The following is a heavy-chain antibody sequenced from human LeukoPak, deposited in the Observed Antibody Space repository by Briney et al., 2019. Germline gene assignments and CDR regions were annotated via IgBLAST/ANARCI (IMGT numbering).Heavy chain of an antibody. Sequence: GGSPRLSCTASGFIFSDAWMTWVRQAPGQGQEWVGRIKSKASGGTTDYASPVKGRFTISRDDSENTLYLQMNSLRTDDTAMYYCSKDLPHTRAWALKYWGQGALVTVSS. J-gene: IGHJ4*02. D-gene: IGHD2-2*01. CDR3: SKDLPHTRAWALKY. CDR1: GFIFSDAW. CDR2: IKSKASGGTT. V-gene: IGHV3-15*07.